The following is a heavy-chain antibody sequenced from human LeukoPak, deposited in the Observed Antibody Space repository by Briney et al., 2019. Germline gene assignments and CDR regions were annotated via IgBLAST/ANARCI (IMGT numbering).Heavy chain of an antibody. V-gene: IGHV4-4*07. CDR3: AREGTAGTNLNWFDP. Sequence: SETLSLTCTVSGVSITSYYWTWIRQPAGKGLEWIGRIYTSGSTNSETTNYNPSLKSRVTISVDTSKNQFSLKLSSVTAADTAVYYCAREGTAGTNLNWFDPWGQGPWSPSPQ. J-gene: IGHJ5*02. CDR1: GVSITSYY. CDR2: IYTSGST. D-gene: IGHD1-1*01.